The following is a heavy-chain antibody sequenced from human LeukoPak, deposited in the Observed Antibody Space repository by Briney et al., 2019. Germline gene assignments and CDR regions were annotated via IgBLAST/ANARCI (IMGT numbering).Heavy chain of an antibody. V-gene: IGHV3-23*01. CDR2: INDRGDNT. CDR3: AKGYRGNYDY. CDR1: GFTFSSYA. J-gene: IGHJ4*02. D-gene: IGHD1-7*01. Sequence: GGSLRLSCVASGFTFSSYAMTWVRQAPEKGLEWVSAINDRGDNTYYADSVKGRFTISRDNSKNTVHLQMNSLRAEDTAVYYCAKGYRGNYDYWGQGTLVTVSS.